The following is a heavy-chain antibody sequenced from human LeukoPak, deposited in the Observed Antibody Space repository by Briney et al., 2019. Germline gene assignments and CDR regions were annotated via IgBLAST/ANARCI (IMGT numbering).Heavy chain of an antibody. Sequence: SETLSLTCTVSGASLTDYYWSWIRQPPAKGLEWIGYIYYTGSPTYNPSLKSRVTLPLDRSQNQFSLKLTSVTAADTAVYYCAYGGDAYKTGYWGQGTLVTVSS. CDR2: IYYTGSP. D-gene: IGHD5-24*01. CDR3: AYGGDAYKTGY. V-gene: IGHV4-59*01. J-gene: IGHJ4*02. CDR1: GASLTDYY.